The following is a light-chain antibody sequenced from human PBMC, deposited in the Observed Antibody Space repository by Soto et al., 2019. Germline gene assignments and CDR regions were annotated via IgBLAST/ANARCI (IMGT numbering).Light chain of an antibody. Sequence: EIVMTQSPATLSVSPGESATLSCRASRSIVSNLAWYQQKPGQPPRLLMYGASTRATGVPARFSGSGSGTEFTLPISSLQSEDFAIYYCQQFDDWPLTFGGGTKADIK. J-gene: IGKJ4*01. CDR3: QQFDDWPLT. V-gene: IGKV3-15*01. CDR2: GAS. CDR1: RSIVSN.